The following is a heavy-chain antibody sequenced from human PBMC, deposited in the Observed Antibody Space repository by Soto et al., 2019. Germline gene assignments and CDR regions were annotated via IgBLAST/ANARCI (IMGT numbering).Heavy chain of an antibody. J-gene: IGHJ4*02. CDR1: GGTISGVGDY. D-gene: IGHD3-16*01. Sequence: CTVSGGTISGVGDYRSSISQPPGKGLEWIGNVDYTGATYYNPSLRGRLTMSVDSPENQFSLRLTSVTAADTAVYYCARVDYVPYYFDYWGQGALVTVSS. CDR2: VDYTGAT. V-gene: IGHV4-30-4*01. CDR3: ARVDYVPYYFDY.